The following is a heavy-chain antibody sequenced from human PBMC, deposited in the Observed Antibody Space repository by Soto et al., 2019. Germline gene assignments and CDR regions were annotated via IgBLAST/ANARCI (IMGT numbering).Heavy chain of an antibody. D-gene: IGHD6-6*01. CDR3: ARHDGSSGIYYYYYYMDV. CDR2: IYYSGST. CDR1: GGSISSSSYY. Sequence: QLQLQESGPGLVKHSETLSLTCTVSGGSISSSSYYWGWIRQPPGKGLEWIGSIYYSGSTYYNPSLKSRVTISVDTSKNQFSLKLSSVTAADTAVYYCARHDGSSGIYYYYYYMDVWGKGTTVTVSS. V-gene: IGHV4-39*01. J-gene: IGHJ6*03.